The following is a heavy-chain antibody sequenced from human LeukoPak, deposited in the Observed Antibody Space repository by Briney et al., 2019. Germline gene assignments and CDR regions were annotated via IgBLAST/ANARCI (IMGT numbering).Heavy chain of an antibody. J-gene: IGHJ4*02. V-gene: IGHV4-59*01. CDR1: DDSLTIYY. Sequence: SETLSLTCTVSDDSLTIYYWSWIRQPPGKGLEWIGYIYHTGITNYNPSLNSRVTISRDTSKNHFSLELSSATAADTAVCYCARGRDPGSYYEIYYFDYWGQGTLVTVSS. CDR3: ARGRDPGSYYEIYYFDY. D-gene: IGHD1-26*01. CDR2: IYHTGIT.